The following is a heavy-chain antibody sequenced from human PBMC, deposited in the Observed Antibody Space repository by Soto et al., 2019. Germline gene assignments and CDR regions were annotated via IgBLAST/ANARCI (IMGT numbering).Heavy chain of an antibody. CDR3: ARGGYYARYAFDI. CDR1: GGPFSGYY. D-gene: IGHD3-10*01. J-gene: IGHJ3*02. V-gene: IGHV4-34*01. Sequence: SETLSLTCAGCGGPFSGYYWSWIRQPPWKGLEWIGEINHSGITKYNPSLKSRVTISVDTSKNQFSLKLSSVTAADTAVYYCARGGYYARYAFDIWGQRTMVTVSS. CDR2: INHSGIT.